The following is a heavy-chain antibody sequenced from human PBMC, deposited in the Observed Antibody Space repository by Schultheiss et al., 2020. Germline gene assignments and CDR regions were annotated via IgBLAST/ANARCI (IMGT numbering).Heavy chain of an antibody. CDR3: TTDPDYYDSSGNEY. Sequence: GGSLRLPCTASGFTFGDYAMHWVRQAPGKGLEWVSGISWNSGSIGYADSVKGRFTISRDNSKNTLYLQMNSLKTEDTAVYYCTTDPDYYDSSGNEYWGKGTLVTVSS. V-gene: IGHV3-9*01. CDR1: GFTFGDYA. CDR2: ISWNSGSI. D-gene: IGHD3-22*01. J-gene: IGHJ4*02.